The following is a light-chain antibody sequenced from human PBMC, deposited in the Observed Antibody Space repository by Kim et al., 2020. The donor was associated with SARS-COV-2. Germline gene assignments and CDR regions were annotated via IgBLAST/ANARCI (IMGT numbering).Light chain of an antibody. CDR2: AAS. CDR3: QQSYSTPLHS. V-gene: IGKV1-39*01. CDR1: QNIGTY. Sequence: AAVGDRITNTCRANQNIGTYLNWYQHEPGKAPQLLIYAASSLRSGVPSRFSGSGSGTDFTLTISSLQPDDFATYYCQQSYSTPLHSFGQGTKLEI. J-gene: IGKJ2*03.